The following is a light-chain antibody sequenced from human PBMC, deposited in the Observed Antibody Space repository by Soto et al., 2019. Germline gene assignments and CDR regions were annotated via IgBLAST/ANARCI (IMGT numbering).Light chain of an antibody. Sequence: ILMTQSPATLSLYPGEIATLSCRASQSVSSNLAWYQQKPGQAPRLLIYGASTRATGIPARFSGSGSGTEFTLTISSLQSEDFAVYYCQQYNNWAWTFGQGTKVDIK. J-gene: IGKJ1*01. CDR2: GAS. V-gene: IGKV3-15*01. CDR1: QSVSSN. CDR3: QQYNNWAWT.